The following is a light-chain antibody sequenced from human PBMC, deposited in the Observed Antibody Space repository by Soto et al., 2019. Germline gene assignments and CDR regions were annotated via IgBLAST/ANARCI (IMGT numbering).Light chain of an antibody. CDR2: DAS. J-gene: IGKJ1*01. Sequence: DIQMTQPPSTVSASVGDRVTITCRASQSISSWLAWYQQKPGKAPKLLIYDASSLESGVPSRFSGRGSGTDFTLAISSLQPEDSATYYCLQYNSYPWTFGQGTKVDI. V-gene: IGKV1-5*01. CDR1: QSISSW. CDR3: LQYNSYPWT.